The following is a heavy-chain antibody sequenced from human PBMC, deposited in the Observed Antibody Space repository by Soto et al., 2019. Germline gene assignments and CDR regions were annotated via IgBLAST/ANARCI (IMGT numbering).Heavy chain of an antibody. J-gene: IGHJ4*02. D-gene: IGHD3-22*01. Sequence: SETLSLTCAVSGGSISSGGYSWSWIRQPPGKGLEWIGYIYHSGSTYYNPSLKSRVTISVDRSKNQFSLKLSSVTAADTAVYYCAKGGGTYWSDTSAYSAFDYWAQGTLVTVS. CDR1: GGSISSGGYS. V-gene: IGHV4-30-2*01. CDR2: IYHSGST. CDR3: AKGGGTYWSDTSAYSAFDY.